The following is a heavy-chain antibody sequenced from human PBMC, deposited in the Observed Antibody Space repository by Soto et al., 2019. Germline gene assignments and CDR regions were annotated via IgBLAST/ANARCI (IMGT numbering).Heavy chain of an antibody. D-gene: IGHD3-22*01. Sequence: SETLSLTCAVYGGSFSGYYWSWIRQPPGKGLEWIGEINHSGSTNYNPSLKSRVTMSVDTSKNQFSLKLSSVTAADTAVYYCARGYDSSAYYFDYWGQGTLVTVSS. CDR3: ARGYDSSAYYFDY. CDR1: GGSFSGYY. J-gene: IGHJ4*02. V-gene: IGHV4-34*01. CDR2: INHSGST.